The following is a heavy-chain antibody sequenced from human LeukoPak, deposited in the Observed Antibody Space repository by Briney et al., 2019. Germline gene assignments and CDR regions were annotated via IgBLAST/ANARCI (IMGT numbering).Heavy chain of an antibody. CDR2: ISGSGDNT. Sequence: GGSLTLSCAASGFTLSTYAMSWVRHAPGRGLEGVSGISGSGDNTNHADSVRGRFTISRDNSKNKLSMQMSSLRVEDTAVYYCARDRSCTGGSGYMDVWGRGTTVTVSS. D-gene: IGHD2-15*01. V-gene: IGHV3-23*01. CDR1: GFTLSTYA. CDR3: ARDRSCTGGSGYMDV. J-gene: IGHJ6*03.